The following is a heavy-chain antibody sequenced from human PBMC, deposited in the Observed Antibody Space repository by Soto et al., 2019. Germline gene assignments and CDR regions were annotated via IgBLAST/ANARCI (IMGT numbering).Heavy chain of an antibody. CDR3: ASYQQPYAFDI. CDR2: IFYSGST. CDR1: GGSNSTGGYY. J-gene: IGHJ3*02. V-gene: IGHV4-31*03. Sequence: HVQLQESGPGLVKPSQTLSLTCTVSGGSNSTGGYYWSCIRQRPGKGLEWIGYIFYSGSTYYNQTLKMRVTISVDTSKNQRSLKLSSVTAADTSGYYCASYQQPYAFDIWRQGTMVTVSS. D-gene: IGHD2-2*01.